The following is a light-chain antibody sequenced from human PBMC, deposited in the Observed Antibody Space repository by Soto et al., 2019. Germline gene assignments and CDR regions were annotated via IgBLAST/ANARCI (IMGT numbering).Light chain of an antibody. CDR1: SGHSSYD. CDR3: QTWGTGYVV. Sequence: QPVLTQSPSASASLGASVKLTCTLSSGHSSYDIAWQQQQPDKGPRFLMTVNSGGSHNKGDGIPDRFSGSSSGAERYLTISSLQSEAEADYYCQTWGTGYVVFGGGTNLTVL. V-gene: IGLV4-69*01. J-gene: IGLJ2*01. CDR2: VNSGGSH.